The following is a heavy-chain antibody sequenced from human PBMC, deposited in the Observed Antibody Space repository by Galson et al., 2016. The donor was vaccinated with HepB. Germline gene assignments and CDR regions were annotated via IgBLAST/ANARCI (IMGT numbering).Heavy chain of an antibody. CDR1: GGSINSYNW. CDR2: IYHSGTT. J-gene: IGHJ4*01. V-gene: IGHV4-4*02. D-gene: IGHD2-15*01. Sequence: LSLTCTVSGGSINSYNWWSWVRQTPGKGLEWIGEIYHSGTTNYNPSLKSRATISLDKSKNQFSLKLTSVTAADTAVYYCAPLGYCTGGTCYKVYWGHGTLVTVPS. CDR3: APLGYCTGGTCYKVY.